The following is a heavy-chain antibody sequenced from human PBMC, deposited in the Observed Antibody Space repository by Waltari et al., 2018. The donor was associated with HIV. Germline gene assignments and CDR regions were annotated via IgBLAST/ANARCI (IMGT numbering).Heavy chain of an antibody. V-gene: IGHV1-8*01. Sequence: QVQLVQSGAEVRKPGASVKVSCKASGYTFTNYDINWVRPAPGQGLEWMGWINPNSGNTGYAQKFQGRVTMTRDTSRSTAYMELTSLTSEDTAVYHCSRGRGYSYGYSDLWGQGTLVTVSS. CDR1: GYTFTNYD. J-gene: IGHJ4*02. CDR3: SRGRGYSYGYSDL. CDR2: INPNSGNT. D-gene: IGHD5-18*01.